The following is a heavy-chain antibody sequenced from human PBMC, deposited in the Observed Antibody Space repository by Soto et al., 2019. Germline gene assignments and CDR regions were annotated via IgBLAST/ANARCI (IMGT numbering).Heavy chain of an antibody. CDR2: IIPIFGTA. Sequence: QVQLVQSGAEVKKPGSSVKVSCKASGGTFSSYAISWVRQAPGQGLEWMGGIIPIFGTANYAQKFQGRVTITADESTSTAYMELGSLRSEDMAMYYCARSPDRLTNWFDPWGQGTLVTVSS. J-gene: IGHJ5*02. CDR1: GGTFSSYA. CDR3: ARSPDRLTNWFDP. D-gene: IGHD2-15*01. V-gene: IGHV1-69*12.